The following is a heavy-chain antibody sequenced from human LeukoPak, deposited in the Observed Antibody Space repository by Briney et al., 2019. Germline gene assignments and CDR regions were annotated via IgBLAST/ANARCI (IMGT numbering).Heavy chain of an antibody. Sequence: TGGSLRLSCAASGFIFSSYSMNWVRQAPGKGLEWVSYISSSSSTIYYADSVKGRFTISRDNAKNSLFLQMNSLRAEDTAVYYCARGRIAVAEDWFDPWGQGTLVTVSS. CDR2: ISSSSSTI. D-gene: IGHD6-19*01. CDR1: GFIFSSYS. J-gene: IGHJ5*02. CDR3: ARGRIAVAEDWFDP. V-gene: IGHV3-48*01.